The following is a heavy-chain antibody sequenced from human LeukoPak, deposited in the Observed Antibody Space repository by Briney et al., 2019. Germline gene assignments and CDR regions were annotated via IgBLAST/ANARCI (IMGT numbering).Heavy chain of an antibody. J-gene: IGHJ5*02. Sequence: SETLSLTCAVSGGPISSYYWSWIRQPPGKGLEWIGYIYYSGSTNYNPSLKSRVTISVDTSKNQFSLKLSSVTAADTAVYYCARDILTGYYSGWFDPWGEGTLVTVSS. CDR1: GGPISSYY. V-gene: IGHV4-59*01. D-gene: IGHD3-9*01. CDR2: IYYSGST. CDR3: ARDILTGYYSGWFDP.